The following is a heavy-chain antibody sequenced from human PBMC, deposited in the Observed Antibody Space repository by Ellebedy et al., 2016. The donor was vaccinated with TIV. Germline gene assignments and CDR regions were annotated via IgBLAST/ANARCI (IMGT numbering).Heavy chain of an antibody. CDR3: ASPVGWNDVGTSGYYGMDV. CDR2: IIPIFGTA. V-gene: IGHV1-69*13. Sequence: ASVKVSXXASGGTFSSYAISWVRHAPGQGLEWMGGIIPIFGTADYAQTFQGRVTITADGSTGTAYMELSSLRSEDTAVYYCASPVGWNDVGTSGYYGMDVWGQGTTVTVSS. D-gene: IGHD1-1*01. CDR1: GGTFSSYA. J-gene: IGHJ6*02.